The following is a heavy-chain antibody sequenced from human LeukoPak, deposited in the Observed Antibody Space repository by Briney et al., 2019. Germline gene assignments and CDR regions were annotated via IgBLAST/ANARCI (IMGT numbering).Heavy chain of an antibody. Sequence: PGGSLRLSCAASGFTFNNYWMHWVRQVPGKGLVWVSRINSDGTTTTYADSVKGRFTISRDNARNTLYLQMNSLRVEDTAVYYCARSTTHSYYNYMDVWGKGTTVPLSS. CDR3: ARSTTHSYYNYMDV. V-gene: IGHV3-74*01. J-gene: IGHJ6*03. CDR2: INSDGTTT. CDR1: GFTFNNYW. D-gene: IGHD4-17*01.